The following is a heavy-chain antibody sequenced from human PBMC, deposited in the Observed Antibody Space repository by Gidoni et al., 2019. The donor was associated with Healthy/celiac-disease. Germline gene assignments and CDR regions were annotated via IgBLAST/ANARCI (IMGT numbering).Heavy chain of an antibody. Sequence: QVQLQESGPGLVKPSQTLSLTCTVAGGSISSGDYYWSWIRPPPGKGLEWIGYIDYSGSTYYNPSLKSRVTISVDTSKNQFSLKLSSVTAADTAVYYCATYTRFYYMDVWGKGTTVTVSS. J-gene: IGHJ6*03. D-gene: IGHD2-2*02. CDR3: ATYTRFYYMDV. CDR1: GGSISSGDYY. V-gene: IGHV4-30-4*01. CDR2: IDYSGST.